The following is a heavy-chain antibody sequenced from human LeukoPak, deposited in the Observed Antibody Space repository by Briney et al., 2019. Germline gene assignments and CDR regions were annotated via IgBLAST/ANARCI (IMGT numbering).Heavy chain of an antibody. CDR2: ISKSGDNT. V-gene: IGHV3-23*01. CDR3: ARDSSRSSGNNWYFDY. D-gene: IGHD3-10*01. CDR1: GFTFYIYA. J-gene: IGHJ4*02. Sequence: GGSLRLSCAASGFTFYIYAMSWVRQAPGKGLEWISGISKSGDNTQYADSVKGRFTISRDNSKNMLYLQMNSLIAEDTAVYYCARDSSRSSGNNWYFDYWGQGTLVTVSS.